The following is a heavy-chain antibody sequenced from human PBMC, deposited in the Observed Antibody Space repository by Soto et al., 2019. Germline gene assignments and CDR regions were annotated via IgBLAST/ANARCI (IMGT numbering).Heavy chain of an antibody. D-gene: IGHD6-19*01. CDR1: GFTFSDYA. J-gene: IGHJ5*01. Sequence: GGSLRLSCAASGFTFSDYATSWVRQAPGKGLEWVSVINSDGATYYADSVQGRFSISRDNSKSTLYLQMNSLSVEDTAIYYCASRPRGSVAGTLDSWGQGSLVTVSS. CDR2: INSDGAT. CDR3: ASRPRGSVAGTLDS. V-gene: IGHV3-23*01.